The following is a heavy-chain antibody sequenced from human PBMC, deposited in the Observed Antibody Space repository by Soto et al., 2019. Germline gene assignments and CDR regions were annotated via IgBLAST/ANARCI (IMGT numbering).Heavy chain of an antibody. CDR2: INHSGST. CDR1: GGSFSGYY. Sequence: SSETLSLTCAVYGGSFSGYYWSWIRQPPGKGLEWIGEINHSGSTNYNPSLKSRVTISVDTSKNQFSLKLSSVTAADTAVYYCARRAVDTAMVTGFDYWGQGTLVTAPQ. D-gene: IGHD5-18*01. J-gene: IGHJ4*02. CDR3: ARRAVDTAMVTGFDY. V-gene: IGHV4-34*01.